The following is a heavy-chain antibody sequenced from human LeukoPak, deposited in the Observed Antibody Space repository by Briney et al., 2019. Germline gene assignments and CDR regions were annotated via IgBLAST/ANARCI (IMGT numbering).Heavy chain of an antibody. J-gene: IGHJ4*02. CDR2: IKQDGSEK. CDR1: GFTFSNYW. CDR3: AKHRYGGEDY. D-gene: IGHD3-16*01. Sequence: GGSLRLSCAASGFTFSNYWMTWVRQAPGKGLEWVANIKQDGSEKYYVDSLKGRFTISRDNAKNSLYLQMNSLRAEDTAVYYCAKHRYGGEDYWGQGTLVTVSS. V-gene: IGHV3-7*01.